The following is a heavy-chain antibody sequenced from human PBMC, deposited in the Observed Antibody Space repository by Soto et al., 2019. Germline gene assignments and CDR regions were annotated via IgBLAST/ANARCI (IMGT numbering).Heavy chain of an antibody. D-gene: IGHD3-9*01. J-gene: IGHJ5*02. CDR1: GYSFTNYW. V-gene: IGHV5-51*01. CDR2: IYPSDSDT. Sequence: SLKISCKGSGYSFTNYWIGWVRQMPGKGLEWMGIIYPSDSDTRYSPSFQGQVTISADKSISTAYLQWSSLKASDTAMYYCARLGRTMTGLQYNWFDPWGQGTLVTVSS. CDR3: ARLGRTMTGLQYNWFDP.